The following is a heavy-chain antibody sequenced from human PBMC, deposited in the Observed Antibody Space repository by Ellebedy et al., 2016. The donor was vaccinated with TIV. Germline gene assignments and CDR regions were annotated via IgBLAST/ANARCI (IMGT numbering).Heavy chain of an antibody. CDR1: GGSISGFY. CDR3: ASGRGLIDY. Sequence: MPSETLSLTCTVSGGSISGFYWSWIRQSPQKGLEWIGYMYFSGNSPYNPSRKRRATISVDMSKNQFSLKLDSLSAADTCVYFCASGRGLIDYWGRGLLVTVSS. CDR2: MYFSGNS. J-gene: IGHJ4*02. V-gene: IGHV4-59*01. D-gene: IGHD2/OR15-2a*01.